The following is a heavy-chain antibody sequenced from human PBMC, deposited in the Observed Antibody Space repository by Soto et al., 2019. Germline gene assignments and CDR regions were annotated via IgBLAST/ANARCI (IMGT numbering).Heavy chain of an antibody. Sequence: SETLSLTCTVSGGSISSSSYYWGWIRQPPGKGLEWIGSIYYSGSTYYNPSLKSRVTISVDTSKNQFSLKLSSVTAADTAVYYCARPVVTTLKKLHDYGDYAGDAFDIWGQGTMVTVSS. D-gene: IGHD4-17*01. J-gene: IGHJ3*02. CDR1: GGSISSSSYY. CDR3: ARPVVTTLKKLHDYGDYAGDAFDI. V-gene: IGHV4-39*01. CDR2: IYYSGST.